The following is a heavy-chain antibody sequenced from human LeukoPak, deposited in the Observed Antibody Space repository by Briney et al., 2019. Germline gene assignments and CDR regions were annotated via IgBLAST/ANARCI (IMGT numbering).Heavy chain of an antibody. J-gene: IGHJ4*02. CDR2: IYTSGST. D-gene: IGHD6-19*01. V-gene: IGHV4-61*02. CDR1: GGSISSGSYY. CDR3: AREDQSGWRQIDY. Sequence: SQTLSLTCTVSGGSISSGSYYWSWIRQPAGKELEWIGRIYTSGSTNYNPSLKSRVTISVDTSKNQFSLKLSSVTAADTAVYYCAREDQSGWRQIDYWGQGTLVTVPS.